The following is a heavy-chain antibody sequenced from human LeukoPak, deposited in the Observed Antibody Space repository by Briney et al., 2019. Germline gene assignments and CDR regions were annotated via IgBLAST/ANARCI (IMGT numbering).Heavy chain of an antibody. CDR3: ARERWSRRSYFDT. CDR2: ISSRGDS. J-gene: IGHJ5*02. D-gene: IGHD5-24*01. CDR1: GFAFSSHW. V-gene: IGHV4-4*01. Sequence: GSLRLSCAASGFAFSSHWMNWVRQTPGKGLDWVATISSRGDSYYNPSLQSRISISVDTSMNRFSLQLTSPTAADTGFYFCARERWSRRSYFDTWAPGILATVSS.